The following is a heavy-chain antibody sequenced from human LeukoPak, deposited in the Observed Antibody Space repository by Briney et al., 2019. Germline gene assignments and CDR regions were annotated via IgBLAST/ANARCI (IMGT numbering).Heavy chain of an antibody. Sequence: SETLSLTCAVYGGSFSGYYWSWIRQPPGKGLGWIGEINHSGSTNYNPSLKSRVTISVDTSKNQFSLKLSSVTAADTAVYYCARGAAVAALYWYFDLWGRGTLVTVSS. D-gene: IGHD6-19*01. V-gene: IGHV4-34*01. CDR2: INHSGST. CDR1: GGSFSGYY. J-gene: IGHJ2*01. CDR3: ARGAAVAALYWYFDL.